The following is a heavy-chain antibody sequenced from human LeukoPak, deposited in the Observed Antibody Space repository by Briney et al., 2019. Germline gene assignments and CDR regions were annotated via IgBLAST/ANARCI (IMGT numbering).Heavy chain of an antibody. CDR3: GRAMEV. CDR2: IKQDGSEK. Sequence: GGSLRLSCAASGFTVSSNYMSWVRQAPGKGLEWVANIKQDGSEKYYVDSVKGRFTISRDNAKNSLYLQMNSLRAEDTAVYYCGRAMEVWGQGTTVTVS. J-gene: IGHJ6*02. V-gene: IGHV3-7*03. CDR1: GFTVSSNY.